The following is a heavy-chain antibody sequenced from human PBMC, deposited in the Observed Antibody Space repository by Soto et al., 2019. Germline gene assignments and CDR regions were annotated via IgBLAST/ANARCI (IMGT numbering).Heavy chain of an antibody. CDR3: AKDRGTMVLGY. CDR2: ISYDGSNK. Sequence: PGGSLRLSCAASGFTFSSYGMHWVRQAPGKGLEWVAVISYDGSNKYYADSVKGRFTISRDNSKNTLYLQMNSLRAEDTAVYYCAKDRGTMVLGYWGQGTLVTVSS. CDR1: GFTFSSYG. J-gene: IGHJ4*02. D-gene: IGHD3-10*01. V-gene: IGHV3-30*18.